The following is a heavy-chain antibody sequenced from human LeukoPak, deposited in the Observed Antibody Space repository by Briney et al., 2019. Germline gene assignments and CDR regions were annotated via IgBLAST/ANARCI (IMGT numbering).Heavy chain of an antibody. CDR3: AADRAGYFDAFDI. D-gene: IGHD6-25*01. Sequence: ASVKVSCKASGYTFTSYAMHWVRQAPGQRLEWMGWINAGNGNTKYSQKFQERVTITRDMSTSTAYMELSSLRSEDTAVYYCAADRAGYFDAFDIWGQGTMVTVSS. J-gene: IGHJ3*02. V-gene: IGHV1-3*01. CDR1: GYTFTSYA. CDR2: INAGNGNT.